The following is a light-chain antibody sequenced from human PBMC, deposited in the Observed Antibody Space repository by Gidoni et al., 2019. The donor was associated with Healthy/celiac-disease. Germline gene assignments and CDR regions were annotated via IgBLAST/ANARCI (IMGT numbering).Light chain of an antibody. CDR1: QDISNY. V-gene: IGKV1-33*01. CDR3: QQYDNIPYT. Sequence: DIQQTQSPSSLSASVGDRFTITCQASQDISNYLNWYQQKPGKAPKLLIYYASNWETGVPYRFSGSGSGTDFTFTISSLQPEDIATYYCQQYDNIPYTFGQGTKLEIK. J-gene: IGKJ2*01. CDR2: YAS.